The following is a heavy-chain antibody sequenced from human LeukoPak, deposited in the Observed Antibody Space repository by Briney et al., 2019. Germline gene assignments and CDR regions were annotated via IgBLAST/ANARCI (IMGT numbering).Heavy chain of an antibody. Sequence: GASVKVSCKASGYTFTSYDINWVRQATGQGLEWMGWMNPNSGNTGYAQKFQGRVTITRNTSISTAYMELSSLRSEDTAVYYCARNRERREYNWSDPWGQGTLVTVSS. V-gene: IGHV1-8*03. D-gene: IGHD1-1*01. CDR1: GYTFTSYD. J-gene: IGHJ5*02. CDR3: ARNRERREYNWSDP. CDR2: MNPNSGNT.